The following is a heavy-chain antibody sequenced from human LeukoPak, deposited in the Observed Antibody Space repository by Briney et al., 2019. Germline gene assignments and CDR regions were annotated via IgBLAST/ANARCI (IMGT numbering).Heavy chain of an antibody. Sequence: PGRSLRLSCAASGFTFSSYAMHWVRQAPGKGLEWVAVISYDGSNKYYADSVKGRFTISRDNSKNTLYPQMNSLRAEDTAVYYCAKNTPAANYYYYYYMDVWGKGTTVTVSS. V-gene: IGHV3-30-3*02. D-gene: IGHD2-2*01. J-gene: IGHJ6*03. CDR2: ISYDGSNK. CDR3: AKNTPAANYYYYYYMDV. CDR1: GFTFSSYA.